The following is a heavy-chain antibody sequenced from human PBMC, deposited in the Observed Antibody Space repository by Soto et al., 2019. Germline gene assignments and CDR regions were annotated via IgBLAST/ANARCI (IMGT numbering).Heavy chain of an antibody. D-gene: IGHD4-17*01. Sequence: GGSLRLSCAASGFTFSSYGMHWVRQAPGKGLEWVAVIWYDGSNKYYADSVKGRFTISRDNSKNTLYLQMNSLRAEDTAVYYCARDNHGYGDSVDDAFDIWGQGTMVTVSS. V-gene: IGHV3-33*01. CDR1: GFTFSSYG. CDR2: IWYDGSNK. CDR3: ARDNHGYGDSVDDAFDI. J-gene: IGHJ3*02.